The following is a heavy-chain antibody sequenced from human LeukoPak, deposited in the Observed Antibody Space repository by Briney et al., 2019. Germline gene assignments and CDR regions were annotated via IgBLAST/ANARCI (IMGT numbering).Heavy chain of an antibody. Sequence: SETLSLTCTVSGYSISSGYYWGWIRQPPGKGLEWIGSIYHSGSTYYNPSLKSRVTISVDTSKNQFSLKLSSVTAADTAAYYCAREGMVATGRLYYYYGMDVWGQGTTVTVSS. CDR2: IYHSGST. CDR3: AREGMVATGRLYYYYGMDV. V-gene: IGHV4-38-2*02. CDR1: GYSISSGYY. D-gene: IGHD5-12*01. J-gene: IGHJ6*02.